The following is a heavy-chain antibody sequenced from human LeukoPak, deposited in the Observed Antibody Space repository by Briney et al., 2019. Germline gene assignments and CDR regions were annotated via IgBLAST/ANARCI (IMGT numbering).Heavy chain of an antibody. CDR1: GFTFDDYA. D-gene: IGHD3-22*01. V-gene: IGHV3-9*01. J-gene: IGHJ5*02. CDR3: AKDIYYDSSGYYPS. Sequence: GGSLRLSCAASGFTFDDYAMHWVRQAPGKGLEWVSGISWNSGSIGYADSVKGRFTISRDNSKNSLYLQMNSLRTEDTALYYCAKDIYYDSSGYYPSWGQGTLVTVSS. CDR2: ISWNSGSI.